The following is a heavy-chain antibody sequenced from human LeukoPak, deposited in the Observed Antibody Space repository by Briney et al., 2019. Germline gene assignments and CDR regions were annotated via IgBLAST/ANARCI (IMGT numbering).Heavy chain of an antibody. Sequence: GASVKVSCKASGYTFTSYAMHWVRQAPGQRLEWMGWINAGNGNTKYSQEFQGRVTITRDTSASTAYMELSSLRSEDMAVYYCARGGSRVGLELGFDYWGQGTLVTVSS. J-gene: IGHJ4*02. V-gene: IGHV1-3*03. CDR2: INAGNGNT. CDR3: ARGGSRVGLELGFDY. D-gene: IGHD1-7*01. CDR1: GYTFTSYA.